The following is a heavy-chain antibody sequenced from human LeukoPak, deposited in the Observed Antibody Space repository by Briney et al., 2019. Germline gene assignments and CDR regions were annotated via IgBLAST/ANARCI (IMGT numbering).Heavy chain of an antibody. CDR1: GYTFTGYY. D-gene: IGHD3-3*01. V-gene: IGHV1-2*02. J-gene: IGHJ4*02. Sequence: ASVKVSCKASGYTFTGYYMHWVRQAPGQGLEWMGWINPNSGGTNYAQKFQGRVTMTRDTSISTVYMELSRLRSDDTAVYYCATSRGVFGVVIIYFDYWGQGTLVTVSS. CDR3: ATSRGVFGVVIIYFDY. CDR2: INPNSGGT.